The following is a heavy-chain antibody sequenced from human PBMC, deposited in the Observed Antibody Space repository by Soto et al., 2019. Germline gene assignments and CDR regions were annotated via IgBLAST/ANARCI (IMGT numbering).Heavy chain of an antibody. CDR3: ASSYGSGYRAFDY. J-gene: IGHJ4*02. Sequence: QVQLVQSGAEVKRPGSSVKVSCKASGDTFNFYSINWVRQAPGVWLEWMGRVNPLVSMSNYAQKFQGRVTMTADKSPSTAYMDLSSLRSEDTAIYYCASSYGSGYRAFDYWGQGALVTVSS. V-gene: IGHV1-69*02. CDR1: GDTFNFYS. D-gene: IGHD3-10*01. CDR2: VNPLVSMS.